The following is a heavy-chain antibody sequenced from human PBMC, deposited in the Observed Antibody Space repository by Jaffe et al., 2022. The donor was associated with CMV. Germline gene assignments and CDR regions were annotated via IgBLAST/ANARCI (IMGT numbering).Heavy chain of an antibody. J-gene: IGHJ5*02. Sequence: EVQLVESGGGLVQPGGSLRLSCAASGFTFSSYSMNWVRQAPGKGLEWVSYISSSSSTIYYADSVKGRFTISRDNAKNSLYLQMNSLRDEDTAVYYCASFPRNRGGSYFRFDPWGQGTLVTVSS. V-gene: IGHV3-48*02. D-gene: IGHD1-26*01. CDR1: GFTFSSYS. CDR2: ISSSSSTI. CDR3: ASFPRNRGGSYFRFDP.